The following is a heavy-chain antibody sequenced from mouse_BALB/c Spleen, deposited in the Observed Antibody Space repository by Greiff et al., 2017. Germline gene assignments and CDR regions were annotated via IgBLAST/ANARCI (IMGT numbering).Heavy chain of an antibody. CDR2: ISDGGSYT. D-gene: IGHD2-3*01. J-gene: IGHJ3*01. CDR3: ARDNDGYSFAY. Sequence: EVKLVESGGGLVKPGGSLKLSCAASGFTFSDYYMYWVRQTPEKRLEWVATISDGGSYTYYPDSVKGRFTISRDNAKNNLYLQMSSLKSEDTAMYYCARDNDGYSFAYWGQGTLVTVSA. CDR1: GFTFSDYY. V-gene: IGHV5-4*02.